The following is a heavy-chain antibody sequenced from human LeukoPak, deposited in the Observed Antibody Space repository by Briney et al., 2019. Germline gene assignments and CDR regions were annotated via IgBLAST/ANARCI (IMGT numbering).Heavy chain of an antibody. V-gene: IGHV4-39*07. CDR3: ARGHGKWLVPGVLTHNKYFQH. J-gene: IGHJ1*01. CDR1: GGSISSSSYY. Sequence: SETLSLTCTVSGGSISSSSYYWGWIRQPPGKGLEWIGSIYYSGSTYYNPSFKSRVTISVDTSKNQFSLKLSSVTAADTAVYYCARGHGKWLVPGVLTHNKYFQHWGQGTLVTVSS. CDR2: IYYSGST. D-gene: IGHD6-19*01.